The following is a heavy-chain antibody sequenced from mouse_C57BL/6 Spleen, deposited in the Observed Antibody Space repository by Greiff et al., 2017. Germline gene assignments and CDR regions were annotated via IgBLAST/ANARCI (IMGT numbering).Heavy chain of an antibody. Sequence: EVNVVESGGGLVKPGGSLKLSCAASGFTFSSYAMSWVRQTPEKRLEWVATISDGGSYTYYPDNVKGRFTISRDNAKNNLYLQMSHLKSEDTAMYYCARAAYSNPYYAMDYWGQGTSVTVSS. V-gene: IGHV5-4*03. CDR1: GFTFSSYA. CDR2: ISDGGSYT. D-gene: IGHD2-5*01. CDR3: ARAAYSNPYYAMDY. J-gene: IGHJ4*01.